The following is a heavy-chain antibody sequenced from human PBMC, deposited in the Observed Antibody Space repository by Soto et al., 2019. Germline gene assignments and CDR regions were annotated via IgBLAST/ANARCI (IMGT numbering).Heavy chain of an antibody. CDR3: ARGRSRGSGSYYNIPSSRNWFDP. CDR1: GFTFSDYY. Sequence: GGSLRLSCAASGFTFSDYYMSWIRQAPGKGLEWVSYISSSGSTIYYADSVKGRFTISRDNAKNSLYLQMNSLRAEDTAVYYCARGRSRGSGSYYNIPSSRNWFDPWGQGTLVTVSS. J-gene: IGHJ5*02. CDR2: ISSSGSTI. D-gene: IGHD3-10*01. V-gene: IGHV3-11*01.